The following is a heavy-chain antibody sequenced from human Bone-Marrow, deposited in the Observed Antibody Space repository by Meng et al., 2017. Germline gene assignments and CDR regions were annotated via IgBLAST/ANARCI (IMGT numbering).Heavy chain of an antibody. CDR1: GFTFSSYW. J-gene: IGHJ4*02. Sequence: VHPVESGGALVQPGVSLRLSCTASGFTFSSYWMHWVRQAPGKGPVWVSRINTDGSSTDYADSVKGRFTISRDNAKNTLYLQMNSLRAEDTAMYYCARFTPFDYWGQGTLVTVSS. V-gene: IGHV3-74*01. CDR3: ARFTPFDY. CDR2: INTDGSST.